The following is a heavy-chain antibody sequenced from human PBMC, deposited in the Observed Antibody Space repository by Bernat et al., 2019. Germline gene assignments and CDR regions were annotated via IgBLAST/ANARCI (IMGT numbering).Heavy chain of an antibody. Sequence: QVQLVQSGAEVKKPVSSVKVSCKASGGTFSSYAISWVRQAPGQGLEWMGRIIPILGIANYAQKFQGRVTITADKSTSTAYMELSSLRSEDTAVYYCAHAMVRGPPDYWGQGTLVTVSS. CDR2: IIPILGIA. D-gene: IGHD3-10*01. J-gene: IGHJ4*02. CDR1: GGTFSSYA. CDR3: AHAMVRGPPDY. V-gene: IGHV1-69*04.